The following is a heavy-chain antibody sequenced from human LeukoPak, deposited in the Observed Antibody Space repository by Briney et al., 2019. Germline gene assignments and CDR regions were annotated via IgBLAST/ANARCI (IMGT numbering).Heavy chain of an antibody. Sequence: PGGSLRLSCAASGFTFSSYSMKWVRQAPGKGLEWVSSISSSSSYIYYADSVKGRFTISRDNAKNSLYLQMNSLRAEDTAVYYCARDETYYYGSGIDYWGQGTLVTVSS. J-gene: IGHJ4*02. V-gene: IGHV3-21*01. CDR1: GFTFSSYS. CDR2: ISSSSSYI. CDR3: ARDETYYYGSGIDY. D-gene: IGHD3-10*01.